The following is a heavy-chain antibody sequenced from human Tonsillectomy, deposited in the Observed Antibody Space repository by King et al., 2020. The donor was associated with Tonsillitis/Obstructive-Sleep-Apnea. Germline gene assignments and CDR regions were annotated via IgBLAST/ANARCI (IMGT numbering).Heavy chain of an antibody. J-gene: IGHJ6*03. CDR2: ISGDGGGT. Sequence: VQLVESGGGLVQPGGSLRLSCAASGFTFSSYGMHWVRQAPGKGLEYVSAISGDGGGTSYANSVKGRFTISRDNSNNTLYLQMGSLRAEDMGVYYCARDHDLTIFGVVPYYYMDVWGKGTTVTVSS. CDR1: GFTFSSYG. D-gene: IGHD3-3*01. CDR3: ARDHDLTIFGVVPYYYMDV. V-gene: IGHV3-64*01.